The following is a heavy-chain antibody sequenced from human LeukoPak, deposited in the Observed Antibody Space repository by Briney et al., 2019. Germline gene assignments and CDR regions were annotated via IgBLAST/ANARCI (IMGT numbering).Heavy chain of an antibody. CDR2: IYYSGST. CDR1: GGSISSGDYY. V-gene: IGHV4-30-4*01. Sequence: TSQTLSLTCTVSGGSISSGDYYWSWIRQPPGKGLEWIGYIYYSGSTYYNPSLKSRVTISVDTSKNQFSLKLSSVTAADTAVYYCARGSSSWVSDYYYYMDVWGKGTTVTVSS. CDR3: ARGSSSWVSDYYYYMDV. J-gene: IGHJ6*03. D-gene: IGHD6-6*01.